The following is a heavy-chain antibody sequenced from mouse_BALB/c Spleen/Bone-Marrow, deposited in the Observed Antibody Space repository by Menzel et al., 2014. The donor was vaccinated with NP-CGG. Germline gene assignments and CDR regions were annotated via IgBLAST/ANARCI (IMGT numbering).Heavy chain of an antibody. D-gene: IGHD1-1*01. CDR3: ARWGYGSSYVGYFDV. CDR2: ILPGSGST. V-gene: IGHV1-9*01. CDR1: GYTFSRYW. Sequence: VKLMESGAELMRPGASVKISCMATGYTFSRYWIEWVKQRPGHGLEWIGEILPGSGSTNYNEKFKGKATFTADTSSNTAYMQLSSLTSEDSAVYYCARWGYGSSYVGYFDVWGAGTTVTVSS. J-gene: IGHJ1*01.